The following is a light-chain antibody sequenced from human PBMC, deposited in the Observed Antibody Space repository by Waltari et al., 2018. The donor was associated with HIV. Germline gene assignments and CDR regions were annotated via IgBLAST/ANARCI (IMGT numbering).Light chain of an antibody. CDR3: CSYAGSSTWV. CDR1: SSDVGSYNF. V-gene: IGLV2-23*02. Sequence: QSALTQPASVSGSPGQSITISCTGTSSDVGSYNFVSWYQQHPGKAPKLMIYEVSKRPSGVSNRFFGSKSGNTASLTIPGLQAEDEADYYCCSYAGSSTWVFGGGTKLTVL. J-gene: IGLJ3*02. CDR2: EVS.